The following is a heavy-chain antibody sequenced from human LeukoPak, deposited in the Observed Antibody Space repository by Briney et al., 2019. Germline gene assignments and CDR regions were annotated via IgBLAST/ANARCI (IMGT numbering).Heavy chain of an antibody. D-gene: IGHD3-10*01. CDR3: ARVPTYYGSRSYWSRPHAFDI. CDR2: IYHSGST. CDR1: GGSISSSNW. J-gene: IGHJ3*02. Sequence: SETLSLTCAVSGGSISSSNWWSWVRQPPGKGLEWIGEIYHSGSTNYNPSLKSRVTISVDKSKNQFSLKLSSVTAADTAVYYCARVPTYYGSRSYWSRPHAFDIWGQGTMVTVSS. V-gene: IGHV4-4*02.